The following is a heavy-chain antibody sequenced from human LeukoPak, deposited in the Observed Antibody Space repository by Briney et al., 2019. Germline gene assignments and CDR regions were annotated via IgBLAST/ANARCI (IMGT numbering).Heavy chain of an antibody. CDR1: GYTFTSYY. D-gene: IGHD5-18*01. J-gene: IGHJ5*02. V-gene: IGHV1-46*01. CDR3: ARDADRYSYGYVGWFDP. CDR2: INPSGGST. Sequence: ASVKVSCKASGYTFTSYYMHWVRQAPGQGLEWMGIINPSGGSTSYAQKFQGRVTMTRDTSTSTVYMELSSLRSEDTAVYYCARDADRYSYGYVGWFDPWGQGTLVTVSS.